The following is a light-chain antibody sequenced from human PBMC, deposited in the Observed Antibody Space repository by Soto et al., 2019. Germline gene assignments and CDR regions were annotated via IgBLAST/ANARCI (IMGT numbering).Light chain of an antibody. CDR3: QQINSFPIT. J-gene: IGKJ5*01. V-gene: IGKV1-9*01. Sequence: DIQLTQAPSXLSASAGDRVSITCRASQAISSYLAWYQQKPGRAPKLLIYAASTLQSGVPSRFSGSGSGTEFTLTITSLQPEDFATYYCQQINSFPITFCQGTRLEIK. CDR2: AAS. CDR1: QAISSY.